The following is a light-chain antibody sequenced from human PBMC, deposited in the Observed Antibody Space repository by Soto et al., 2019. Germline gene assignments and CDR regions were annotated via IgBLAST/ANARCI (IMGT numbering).Light chain of an antibody. Sequence: QAVLTQPASVTGSPGEAITISCTGNSNDFGGYNYVSWYQQHPGKAPKLMIYDVSNRPSGVSNRFSGSKSGNTASLTISGLQAEDEADYYCSSYPSSCSPYVFGTGTKVTVL. V-gene: IGLV2-14*01. J-gene: IGLJ1*01. CDR2: DVS. CDR3: SSYPSSCSPYV. CDR1: SNDFGGYNY.